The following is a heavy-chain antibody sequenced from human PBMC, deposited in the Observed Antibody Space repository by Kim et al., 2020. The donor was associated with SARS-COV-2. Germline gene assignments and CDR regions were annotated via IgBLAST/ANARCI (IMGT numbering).Heavy chain of an antibody. Sequence: TYYAGSVRGRFTISSDNPKNTLYLQMNSLRAEATAVYYCAKDLGARRDYWGQGTLVTVSS. CDR3: AKDLGARRDY. J-gene: IGHJ4*02. D-gene: IGHD3-10*01. CDR2: T. V-gene: IGHV3-23*01.